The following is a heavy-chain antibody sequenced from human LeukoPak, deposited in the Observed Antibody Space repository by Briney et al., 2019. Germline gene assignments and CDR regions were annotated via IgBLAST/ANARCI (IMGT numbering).Heavy chain of an antibody. CDR2: IDYSGST. V-gene: IGHV4-39*01. CDR1: GDSISTSSYY. Sequence: SETLSLTCTVSGDSISTSSYYWGWIRQPLGKGLEWLGSIDYSGSTYYNPALKSRVTISVDTSKNQFSLNLYSVTAADTAVFYCARSYYYDYRQIDYWGQGTLVTVSS. D-gene: IGHD3-22*01. CDR3: ARSYYYDYRQIDY. J-gene: IGHJ4*02.